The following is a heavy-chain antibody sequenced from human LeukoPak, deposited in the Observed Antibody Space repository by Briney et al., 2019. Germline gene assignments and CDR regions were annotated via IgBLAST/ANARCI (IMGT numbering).Heavy chain of an antibody. D-gene: IGHD6-13*01. J-gene: IGHJ4*02. CDR2: VNPNSGGT. Sequence: AASVKVSCKASGYTFTGYYMHWVRQAPGQGLEWMGWVNPNSGGTNYAQKFQGRVTMTRDTSISTAYMELSRLRSDDTAVYYCARESIAAAGTGFDYWGQGTLVTVSS. CDR1: GYTFTGYY. V-gene: IGHV1-2*02. CDR3: ARESIAAAGTGFDY.